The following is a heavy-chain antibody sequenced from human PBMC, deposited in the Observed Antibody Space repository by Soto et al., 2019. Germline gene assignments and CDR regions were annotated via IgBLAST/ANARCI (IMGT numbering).Heavy chain of an antibody. J-gene: IGHJ6*02. CDR1: GGSISSGGYY. CDR3: ASGGRSRSYGPPDYYDSSGYYPLYYYYYGMDV. D-gene: IGHD3-22*01. Sequence: SETLSLTCTVSGGSISSGGYYWSWIRQHPGKGLEWIGYIYYSGSTYYNPSLKSRVTISVDTSKNQFSLKLSSVTAADTAVYYCASGGRSRSYGPPDYYDSSGYYPLYYYYYGMDVWGQGTTVTVSS. V-gene: IGHV4-31*03. CDR2: IYYSGST.